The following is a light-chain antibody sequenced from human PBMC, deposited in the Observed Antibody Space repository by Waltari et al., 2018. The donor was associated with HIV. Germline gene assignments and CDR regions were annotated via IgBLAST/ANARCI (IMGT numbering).Light chain of an antibody. CDR3: SSYAGSNNFV. CDR2: EVS. Sequence: QSALTQAPSASGSHGQSVTISCTGTSSDVGGYNSFSWYQQHPGKAPKLMIYEVSKRPSGVPDRFSGSKSGNTASLTVSGLQAEDEADYYCSSYAGSNNFVFGTGTKVTVL. J-gene: IGLJ1*01. CDR1: SSDVGGYNS. V-gene: IGLV2-8*01.